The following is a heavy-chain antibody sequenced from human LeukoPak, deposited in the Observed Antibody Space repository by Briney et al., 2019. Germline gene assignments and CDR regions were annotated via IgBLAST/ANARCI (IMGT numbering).Heavy chain of an antibody. CDR3: GRGPKAGGPHHDMDV. V-gene: IGHV1-69*05. CDR1: GNSISNYA. CDR2: IIPIFGTA. J-gene: IGHJ6*02. D-gene: IGHD2-15*01. Sequence: GSSVKVSCKASGNSISNYAVSWVRQAPGQGLEWMGGIIPIFGTANYAQKFQGRATMTTDTSTSTAYMELRSLSSDDTAVYYCGRGPKAGGPHHDMDVWGRGTTVTVSS.